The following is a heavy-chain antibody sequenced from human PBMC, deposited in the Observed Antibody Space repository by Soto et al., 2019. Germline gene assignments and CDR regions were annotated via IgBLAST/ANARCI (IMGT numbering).Heavy chain of an antibody. CDR3: ARRFPTNDCSGGSCEAKDNWFDP. CDR1: GFTFSSYS. Sequence: GGSLRLSCAASGFTFSSYSMNWVRQAPGKGLEWVSSISSSSNYIYYADSVKGRFTISRDNAKNSLYLQMNSLRAEDTAVYYCARRFPTNDCSGGSCEAKDNWFDPWGQGTLVTVSS. V-gene: IGHV3-21*01. CDR2: ISSSSNYI. D-gene: IGHD2-15*01. J-gene: IGHJ5*02.